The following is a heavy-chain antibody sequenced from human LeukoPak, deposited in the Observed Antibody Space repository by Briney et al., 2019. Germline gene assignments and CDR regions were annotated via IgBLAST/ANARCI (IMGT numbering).Heavy chain of an antibody. CDR2: IIPIFGTA. D-gene: IGHD5-12*01. CDR1: GGTFSIYA. V-gene: IGHV1-69*06. J-gene: IGHJ6*03. Sequence: SVKVSCKASGGTFSIYAISWVRQAPGQGLEWMGGIIPIFGTANYAQKFQGRVTITADKSTSTAYMELSSLRSEDTAVYYCASAVATNYYYYMDVWGKGTTVTVSS. CDR3: ASAVATNYYYYMDV.